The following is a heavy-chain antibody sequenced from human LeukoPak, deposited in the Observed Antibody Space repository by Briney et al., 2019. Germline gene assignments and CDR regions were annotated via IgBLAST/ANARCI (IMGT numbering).Heavy chain of an antibody. D-gene: IGHD2-15*01. CDR3: AIFCSGGSCYRSY. CDR1: EYIFSAYA. V-gene: IGHV1-3*01. J-gene: IGHJ4*02. Sequence: ASVKISCKASEYIFSAYALHWVRQAPGQRPEGMGWINPVNGNTQYSQKFLDRVTITRDTSATTAYMELSSLTSQDTALYYCAIFCSGGSCYRSYWGQGTLVTVSS. CDR2: INPVNGNT.